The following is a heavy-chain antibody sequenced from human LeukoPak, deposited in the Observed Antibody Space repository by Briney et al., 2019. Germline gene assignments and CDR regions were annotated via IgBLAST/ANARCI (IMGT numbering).Heavy chain of an antibody. J-gene: IGHJ4*02. CDR3: ARFSAVGAWSKFDY. Sequence: GASVKVSCKASGGTFSSYAISWVRQAPGQGLEWMGGIIPIFGTANYAQKFQGRVTITADKSTSTAYMELSSLRSEDTAVYYCARFSAVGAWSKFDYWGQGTLVTVSS. CDR2: IIPIFGTA. CDR1: GGTFSSYA. D-gene: IGHD1-26*01. V-gene: IGHV1-69*06.